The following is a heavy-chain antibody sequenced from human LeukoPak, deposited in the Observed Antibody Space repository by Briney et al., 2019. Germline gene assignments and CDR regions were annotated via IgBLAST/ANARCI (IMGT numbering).Heavy chain of an antibody. CDR3: ARDPAVFY. D-gene: IGHD3-10*01. V-gene: IGHV3-7*01. Sequence: GGSLRLSCAAPGFTFSNYWMSWVRQAPGKGLEWVAHIKQDGSAKYYVDSVKGRFTISRDNSKNTLYLQMNSLRAEDTAVYYCARDPAVFYWGQGTLVTVSS. CDR1: GFTFSNYW. J-gene: IGHJ4*02. CDR2: IKQDGSAK.